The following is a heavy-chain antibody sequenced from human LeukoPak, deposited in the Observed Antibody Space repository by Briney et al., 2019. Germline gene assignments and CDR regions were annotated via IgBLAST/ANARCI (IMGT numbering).Heavy chain of an antibody. CDR3: AKEIWPTVTTPGHTHFDY. CDR1: GFTFSTYG. D-gene: IGHD4-17*01. V-gene: IGHV3-30*02. CDR2: IRYDGRNK. J-gene: IGHJ4*02. Sequence: GGSLRLSCAASGFTFSTYGMHWVRQAPGKGLEWVAFIRYDGRNKYYADSVKGRFTISRDNSKNTLCLQMNSLRAEDAAVYYCAKEIWPTVTTPGHTHFDYWGQGTLVTVSS.